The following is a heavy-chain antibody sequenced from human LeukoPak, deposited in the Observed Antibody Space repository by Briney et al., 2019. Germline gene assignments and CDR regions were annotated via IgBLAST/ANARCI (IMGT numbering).Heavy chain of an antibody. D-gene: IGHD1-26*01. CDR1: GGSFSGYF. Sequence: SETLSLTCAVYGGSFSGYFWSWIRQPPGKGLEWIGEINHSGSTNYNPSLKSRVTISVDTSKNQFSLKLSSVTAADTAVYYCARGGGSPGYWGQGTLVTVSS. CDR2: INHSGST. V-gene: IGHV4-34*01. CDR3: ARGGGSPGY. J-gene: IGHJ4*02.